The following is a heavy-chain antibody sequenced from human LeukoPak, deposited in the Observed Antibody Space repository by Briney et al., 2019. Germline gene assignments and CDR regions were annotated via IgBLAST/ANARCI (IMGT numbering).Heavy chain of an antibody. D-gene: IGHD3-9*01. CDR2: INHSGST. CDR3: ARARGDILTGYYYGY. J-gene: IGHJ4*02. CDR1: GGSFSGYY. Sequence: SETLSLTCAVYGGSFSGYYWSWIRQPPGKGLEWIGEINHSGSTNYNPSLKSRVTISVDTSKNQFSLKLSSVTAADTAVYYCARARGDILTGYYYGYWGQGTLVTVSS. V-gene: IGHV4-34*01.